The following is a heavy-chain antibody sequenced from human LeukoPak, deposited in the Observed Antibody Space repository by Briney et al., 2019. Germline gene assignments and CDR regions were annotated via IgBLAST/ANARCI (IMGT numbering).Heavy chain of an antibody. CDR1: GYTFTTYD. V-gene: IGHV1-8*01. Sequence: ASVKVSCKASGYTFTTYDINWVRQATGQGLEWMGWMNPNSGNTGYAQKFQGRVTMTRNTSMSTAYMELNSLRSQDTAVYYCARANYYGSGKKDLDYWGQGTLVTVSS. D-gene: IGHD3-10*01. CDR3: ARANYYGSGKKDLDY. CDR2: MNPNSGNT. J-gene: IGHJ4*02.